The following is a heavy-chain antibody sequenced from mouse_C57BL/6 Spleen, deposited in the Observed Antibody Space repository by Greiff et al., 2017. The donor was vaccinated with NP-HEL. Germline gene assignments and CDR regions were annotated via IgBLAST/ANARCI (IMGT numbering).Heavy chain of an antibody. CDR3: ARQGYYGSRGGYYFDY. CDR2: IDPSDSYT. J-gene: IGHJ2*01. Sequence: VQLQESGAELVKPGASVKLSCKASGYTFTSYWMHWVKQRPGQGLEWIGEIDPSDSYTNYNQKFKGKSTLTVDKSSSTAYMQLSSLTSEDSAVYYCARQGYYGSRGGYYFDYWGQGTTLTVSS. V-gene: IGHV1-69*01. D-gene: IGHD1-1*01. CDR1: GYTFTSYW.